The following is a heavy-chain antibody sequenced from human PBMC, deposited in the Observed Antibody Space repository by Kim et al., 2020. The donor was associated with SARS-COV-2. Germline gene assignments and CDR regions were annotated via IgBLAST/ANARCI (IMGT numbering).Heavy chain of an antibody. CDR1: GYTFTSCG. V-gene: IGHV1-18*01. Sequence: ASVKVSCKASGYTFTSCGISWVRQAPGQGLEWMGWISPHNGNTNYAQKPQGRVTMTTDTSTSTAYMELRSLRSDDTAVYYCAREGDYGDFDYWGQGTLVTVSS. J-gene: IGHJ4*02. D-gene: IGHD4-17*01. CDR2: ISPHNGNT. CDR3: AREGDYGDFDY.